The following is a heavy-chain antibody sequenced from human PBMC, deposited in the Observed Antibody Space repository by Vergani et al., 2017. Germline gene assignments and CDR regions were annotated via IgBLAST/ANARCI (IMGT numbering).Heavy chain of an antibody. D-gene: IGHD6-19*01. CDR1: GSTFSSYA. J-gene: IGHJ5*02. Sequence: EVQLVESGGHLVQPGGSLRLSCAASGSTFSSYAMNWVRQAPGKGLEWVSYISRSSSTIYYADSVKGRFTISRDNAKNSLHLQMNNLRAEDTAVYYCAKDGSGWAWGQGTLVTVSS. CDR3: AKDGSGWA. CDR2: ISRSSSTI. V-gene: IGHV3-48*01.